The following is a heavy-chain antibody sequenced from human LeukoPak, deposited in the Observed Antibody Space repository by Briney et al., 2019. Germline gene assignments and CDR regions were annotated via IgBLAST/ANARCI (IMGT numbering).Heavy chain of an antibody. CDR3: ARQMAYSSGWYFDY. J-gene: IGHJ4*02. V-gene: IGHV4-59*08. CDR1: GGSINTLY. CDR2: IFYSGST. Sequence: KPSETLSLTCTVSGGSINTLYWSWIRQSPGKGLEWIGYIFYSGSTNYNPSLKSRVTISVDTSKNQFSLTLNSVTAADTAVYYCARQMAYSSGWYFDYWGQGTLVTVSS. D-gene: IGHD6-19*01.